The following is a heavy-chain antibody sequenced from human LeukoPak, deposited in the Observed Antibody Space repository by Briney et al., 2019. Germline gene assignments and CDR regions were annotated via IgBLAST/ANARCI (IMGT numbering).Heavy chain of an antibody. D-gene: IGHD2-15*01. Sequence: SETLSLTCTVSGGSISSSSYYCGWIRQPPGKGLEWIGSIYYSGSTYYNPSLKSRVTISVDTSKNQFSLKLSSVTAADTAVYYCTRLFCSGGSCYSGTIYYYYMDVWGQGTTVTVSS. V-gene: IGHV4-39*01. CDR1: GGSISSSSYY. J-gene: IGHJ6*03. CDR2: IYYSGST. CDR3: TRLFCSGGSCYSGTIYYYYMDV.